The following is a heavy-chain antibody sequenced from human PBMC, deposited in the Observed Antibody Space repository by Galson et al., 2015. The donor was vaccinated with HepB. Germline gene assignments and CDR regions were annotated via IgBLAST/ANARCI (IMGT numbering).Heavy chain of an antibody. CDR1: GYTFTGYY. CDR3: ARVGYSYGYLPFDY. V-gene: IGHV1-2*02. D-gene: IGHD5-18*01. CDR2: INPNSGGT. Sequence: SVKVSCKASGYTFTGYYMHWVRQAPGQGLEWMGWINPNSGGTNYAQKFQGRVTMTRDTSISTAYMELSRLRSDDTAVYYCARVGYSYGYLPFDYWGQGTLVTVSS. J-gene: IGHJ4*02.